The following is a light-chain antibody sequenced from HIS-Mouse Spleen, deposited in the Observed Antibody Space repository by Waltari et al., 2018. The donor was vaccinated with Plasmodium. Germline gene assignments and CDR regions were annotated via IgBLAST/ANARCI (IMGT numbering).Light chain of an antibody. V-gene: IGLV2-23*03. CDR1: SRDVGSYNL. CDR2: EGS. J-gene: IGLJ3*02. Sequence: QSALTQPASVSGSPGQSITLSCTGTSRDVGSYNLVPWYQQHPGKAPKLMIYEGSKRPSGVSNRFSGSKSGNTASLTISGLQAEDEADYYCCSYAGSSTFVFGGGTKLTVL. CDR3: CSYAGSSTFV.